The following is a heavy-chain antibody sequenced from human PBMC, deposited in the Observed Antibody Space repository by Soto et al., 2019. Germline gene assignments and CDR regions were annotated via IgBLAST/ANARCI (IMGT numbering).Heavy chain of an antibody. V-gene: IGHV1-2*02. Sequence: ASVKVSCKASGYTLSGYYMHWVRQAPGRGLEWMGWINPNSGGTKYAQKFQGRVTMTRDTSINTAYMELSSLRSDDTAVYYCARASSITSRFLYYFGMVVWGQGTTVQVSS. CDR3: ARASSITSRFLYYFGMVV. D-gene: IGHD1-20*01. CDR2: INPNSGGT. CDR1: GYTLSGYY. J-gene: IGHJ6*02.